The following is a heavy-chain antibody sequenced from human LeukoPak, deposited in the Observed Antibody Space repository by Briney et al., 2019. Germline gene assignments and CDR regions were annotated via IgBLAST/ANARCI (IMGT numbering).Heavy chain of an antibody. CDR2: ISGSGGST. Sequence: PGGSLRLSCAASGFTFSSYAMSWVRQAPGKGLEWVSAISGSGGSTYYADSVKGRFTISRDNAENSLFLQMNSLRAEDTAVYYCGRGHYGDYAWGQGTLVTVSS. J-gene: IGHJ5*02. D-gene: IGHD4-17*01. CDR1: GFTFSSYA. CDR3: GRGHYGDYA. V-gene: IGHV3-23*01.